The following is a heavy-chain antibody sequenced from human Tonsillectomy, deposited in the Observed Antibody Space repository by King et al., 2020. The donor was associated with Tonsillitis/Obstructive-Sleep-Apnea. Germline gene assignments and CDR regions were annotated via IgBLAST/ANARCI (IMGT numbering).Heavy chain of an antibody. CDR3: ARDYYDSSGYYHGYFQH. D-gene: IGHD3-22*01. CDR1: GYTFTSYD. V-gene: IGHV1-18*01. J-gene: IGHJ1*01. CDR2: SRPNDGDT. Sequence: VQLVESGAEVKKPGASVKVSCKASGYTFTSYDITWVRQAPGQGLEWMGWSRPNDGDTNYAQKLQGRVTMTSDTSTSKAYMELRTLRSNNTAVYYCARDYYDSSGYYHGYFQHWGQGTLVTVSS.